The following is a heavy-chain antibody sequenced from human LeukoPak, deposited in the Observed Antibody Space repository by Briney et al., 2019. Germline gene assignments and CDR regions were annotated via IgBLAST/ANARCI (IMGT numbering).Heavy chain of an antibody. J-gene: IGHJ4*02. Sequence: PSETLSLTCGVSGVPFSNYYWRWVRHSPTQGLEWIGEIKHTRYHNNTPSRRSRVTMSIDASKNQLSLKLTSVTAADAGVYYCTRAVAGHPDWGQGTLVTVSS. CDR1: GVPFSNYY. D-gene: IGHD6-19*01. V-gene: IGHV4-34*01. CDR3: TRAVAGHPD. CDR2: IKHTRYH.